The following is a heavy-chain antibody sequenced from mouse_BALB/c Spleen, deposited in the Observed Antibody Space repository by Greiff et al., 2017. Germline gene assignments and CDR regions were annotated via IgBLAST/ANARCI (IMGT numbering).Heavy chain of an antibody. J-gene: IGHJ2*01. CDR2: INPYNDGT. CDR3: TMDYYGSSSSLFDY. Sequence: LQESGPELVKPGASVKMSCKASGYTFTSYVMHWVKQKPGQGLEWIGYINPYNDGTKYNEKFKGKATLTSDKSSSTAYMELSSLTSEDSAVYYCTMDYYGSSSSLFDYWGQGTTLTVSS. CDR1: GYTFTSYV. V-gene: IGHV1-14*01. D-gene: IGHD1-1*01.